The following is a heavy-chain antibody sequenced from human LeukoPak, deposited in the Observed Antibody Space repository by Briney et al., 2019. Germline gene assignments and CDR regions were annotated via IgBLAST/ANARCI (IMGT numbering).Heavy chain of an antibody. CDR1: GGTFSSYA. V-gene: IGHV1-69*06. CDR3: ARDERTDGYPSGY. D-gene: IGHD5-24*01. CDR2: IIPIFGTA. J-gene: IGHJ4*02. Sequence: SVKVSCKASGGTFSSYAISWVRQAPGQGLEWMGGIIPIFGTANYAQKFQGRVTITADKSTSTAYMELSSLRSEDTAVYYCARDERTDGYPSGYWGQGTLVTVST.